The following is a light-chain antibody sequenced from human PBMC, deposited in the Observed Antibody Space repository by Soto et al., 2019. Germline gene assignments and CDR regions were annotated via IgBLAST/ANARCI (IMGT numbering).Light chain of an antibody. J-gene: IGKJ1*01. CDR2: GAF. Sequence: DIQMTQSPSTLSASVGDRVTITCRASQSIGNWLAWYQQKPGKAPKLLIYGAFNLESGVPSRFSGSGSGTEFSLTISSLQPDDFATYYCQQYSLYRTFGQGTKVDIK. CDR3: QQYSLYRT. CDR1: QSIGNW. V-gene: IGKV1-5*01.